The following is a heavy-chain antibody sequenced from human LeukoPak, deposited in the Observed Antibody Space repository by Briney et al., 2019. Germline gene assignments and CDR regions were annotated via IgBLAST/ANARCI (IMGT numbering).Heavy chain of an antibody. CDR1: GYTFTSYG. CDR3: ARDGQWEPYYFDY. CDR2: ISAYSSNT. D-gene: IGHD1-26*01. V-gene: IGHV1-18*01. Sequence: ASVKVSCKASGYTFTSYGISWVRQAPGQGLERMGWISAYSSNTNYAQKFQGRVTMTTDTSTSTAYMELRSLRSDGTAVYYCARDGQWEPYYFDYWGQGILVTVSS. J-gene: IGHJ4*02.